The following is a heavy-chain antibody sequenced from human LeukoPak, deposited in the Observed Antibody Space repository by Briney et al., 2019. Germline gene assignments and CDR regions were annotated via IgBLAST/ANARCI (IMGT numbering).Heavy chain of an antibody. D-gene: IGHD1-26*01. CDR3: ARHAIYSGGYSYWFDP. V-gene: IGHV4-59*08. J-gene: IGHJ5*02. CDR2: IYYSGYT. CDR1: GGSISSYY. Sequence: SETLSLTCTVTGGSISSYYWSWIRQPPGKGLEWIAYIYYSGYTNYNPSLKSRASISVDTSKNLCSLRLSSVTAADTAVYYCARHAIYSGGYSYWFDPWGLGTLVTVSS.